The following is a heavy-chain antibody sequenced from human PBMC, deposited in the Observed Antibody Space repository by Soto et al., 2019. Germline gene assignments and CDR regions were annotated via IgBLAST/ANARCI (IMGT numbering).Heavy chain of an antibody. CDR1: GGTFSSYA. V-gene: IGHV1-69*01. Sequence: QVQLVQSGAEVKKSGSSVKVSCKASGGTFSSYAISWVRQAPGQGLEWMGGIIPIFGSVKYAQKFQGRVTITADESTSTAYMELSSLRSDDTAVYFCARAATVVIFNQGHDSGMDVWGQGTKVTVSS. CDR3: ARAATVVIFNQGHDSGMDV. J-gene: IGHJ6*02. CDR2: IIPIFGSV. D-gene: IGHD4-17*01.